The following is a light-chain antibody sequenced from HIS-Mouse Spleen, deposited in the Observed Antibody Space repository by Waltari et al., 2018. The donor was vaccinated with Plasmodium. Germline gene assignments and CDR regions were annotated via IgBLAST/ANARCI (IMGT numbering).Light chain of an antibody. CDR2: EDS. CDR1: ALPKKY. CDR3: YSTDSSGNHRV. V-gene: IGLV3-10*01. Sequence: SYELTHPPSVSVSPGQTARITSSGDALPKKYAYWYQQKSGQAPVLVIYEDSKRPSGIPERFSGSSSGTMATLTISGAQVEDEADYYCYSTDSSGNHRVFGGGTKLTVL. J-gene: IGLJ3*02.